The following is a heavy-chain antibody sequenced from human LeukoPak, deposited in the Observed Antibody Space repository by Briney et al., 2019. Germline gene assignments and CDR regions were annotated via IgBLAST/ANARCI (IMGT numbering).Heavy chain of an antibody. D-gene: IGHD6-19*01. V-gene: IGHV3-30*04. CDR3: ARPTPSFSSGWYSPYFDY. CDR1: GFTFSSYA. Sequence: PGRSLRLSCAASGFTFSSYAMHWVRQAPGKGLDWVAVISYDGNNKYYADSVKGRFTISRDNSKNTLYLQMNSLRAEDTAVYYCARPTPSFSSGWYSPYFDYWGQGTLVTVSS. CDR2: ISYDGNNK. J-gene: IGHJ4*02.